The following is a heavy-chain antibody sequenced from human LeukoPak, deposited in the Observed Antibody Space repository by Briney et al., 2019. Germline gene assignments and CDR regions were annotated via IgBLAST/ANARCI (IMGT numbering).Heavy chain of an antibody. Sequence: SETLSLTCAVYGGSFSGYYWSWIRQAPGKGLEWIGEINHSGSTNYNPSLKSRVTISVDTSKNQFSLKLSSVTAADTAVYYCARVGPRFDYWGQGTLVTVSS. J-gene: IGHJ4*02. CDR2: INHSGST. V-gene: IGHV4-34*01. CDR3: ARVGPRFDY. CDR1: GGSFSGYY.